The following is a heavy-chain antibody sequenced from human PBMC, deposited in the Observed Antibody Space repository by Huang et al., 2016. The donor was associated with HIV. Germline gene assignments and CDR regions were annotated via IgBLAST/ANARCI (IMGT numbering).Heavy chain of an antibody. D-gene: IGHD3-22*01. V-gene: IGHV1-18*01. CDR1: GYTFTSYG. J-gene: IGHJ3*02. CDR3: ARDPKYHRIGYYRQRRGIDI. CDR2: SSASSGDT. Sequence: QIQLMQSGPELKQPGASVKVSCKASGYTFTSYGITWVRQAPGQGPEWMGWSSASSGDTKYAQKFQGRVTLTTGTSTNIAYMELRSLRSDDTAKYYCARDPKYHRIGYYRQRRGIDIWGQGTMVIVSS.